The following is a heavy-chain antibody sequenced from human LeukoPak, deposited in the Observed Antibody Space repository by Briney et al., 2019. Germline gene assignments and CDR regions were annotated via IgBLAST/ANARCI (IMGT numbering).Heavy chain of an antibody. CDR3: ARQASGWDFDY. Sequence: SETLSLTCAVYGGSFSGYYWSWIRQPPGKGLEWIGEINHSGSTNYNPSLKSRVTISVDTSKNQISLKLSSVTAADTAVYYCARQASGWDFDYWGQGTLVTVSS. D-gene: IGHD6-19*01. CDR2: INHSGST. V-gene: IGHV4-34*01. J-gene: IGHJ4*02. CDR1: GGSFSGYY.